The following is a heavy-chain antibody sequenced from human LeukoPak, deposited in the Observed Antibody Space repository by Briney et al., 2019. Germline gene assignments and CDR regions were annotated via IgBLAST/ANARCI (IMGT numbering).Heavy chain of an antibody. CDR2: IYPGDSDT. V-gene: IGHV5-51*03. D-gene: IGHD3-9*01. CDR3: ARLSTLTGQEGTVDY. CDR1: GYSFTSYW. Sequence: GESLKISCKGSGYSFTSYWIGWVRQMPGKCLEWMGIIYPGDSDTRYSPSFQGQVTISADKSISTAYLQWSSLKASDTAMYYRARLSTLTGQEGTVDYWGQGTLVTVSS. J-gene: IGHJ4*02.